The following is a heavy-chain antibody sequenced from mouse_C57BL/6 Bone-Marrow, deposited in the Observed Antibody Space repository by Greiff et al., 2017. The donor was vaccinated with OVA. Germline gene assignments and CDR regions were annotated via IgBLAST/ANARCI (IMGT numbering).Heavy chain of an antibody. CDR3: ARLFAY. CDR1: GYTFTDYY. J-gene: IGHJ3*01. CDR2: INPNNGGT. V-gene: IGHV1-26*01. Sequence: EVQLQQPGPELVKPGASVKISCKASGYTFTDYYMNWVKQSHGKSLEWIGDINPNNGGTSYNQKFKGKATLTVDKSSSTAYMELRSLTSEDSAVYYCARLFAYWGQGTLVTVSA.